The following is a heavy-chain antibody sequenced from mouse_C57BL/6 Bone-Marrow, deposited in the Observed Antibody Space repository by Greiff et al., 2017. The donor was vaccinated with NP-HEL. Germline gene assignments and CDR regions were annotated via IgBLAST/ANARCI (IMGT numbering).Heavy chain of an antibody. V-gene: IGHV5-4*01. CDR2: ISDGGSYT. CDR3: ARDQPYYLDY. J-gene: IGHJ4*01. D-gene: IGHD2-10*01. CDR1: GFTFSSYA. Sequence: EVKLMESGGGLVKPGGSLKLSCAASGFTFSSYAMSWVRQTPEKRLEWVATISDGGSYTYYPDNVKGRFTISRDNAKNNLYLQMSHLKSEDTAMYYCARDQPYYLDYWGQGTSVTVSS.